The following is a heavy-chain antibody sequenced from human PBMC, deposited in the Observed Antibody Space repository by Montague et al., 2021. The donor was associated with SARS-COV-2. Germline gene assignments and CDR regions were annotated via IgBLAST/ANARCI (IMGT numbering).Heavy chain of an antibody. D-gene: IGHD2-15*01. CDR3: ARDLAKVVAAPHDDYYYYYGMDV. Sequence: SLRLSCAASGFTFSSYAMHWVRQAPGKGLEWVAVISYDGSNKYYADSVKGRFTISRDNSKNTLYLQMNSLRAEDTAVYYCARDLAKVVAAPHDDYYYYYGMDVWGQGTTVPVS. V-gene: IGHV3-30*04. CDR2: ISYDGSNK. CDR1: GFTFSSYA. J-gene: IGHJ6*02.